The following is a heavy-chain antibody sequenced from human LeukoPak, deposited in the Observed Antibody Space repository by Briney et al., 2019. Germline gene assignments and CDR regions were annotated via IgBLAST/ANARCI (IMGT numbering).Heavy chain of an antibody. J-gene: IGHJ4*02. V-gene: IGHV5-51*01. CDR3: ARRRDLYSGSYYPFDY. CDR1: GYSFTSYW. Sequence: GESLKISCKGSGYSFTSYWIGWVRQMPGKGLRWMGIIYPGDSDARYSPSFQGQVTISADKSISTAYLQWSSLKASDTAMYYCARRRDLYSGSYYPFDYWGQGTLVTVSS. D-gene: IGHD1-26*01. CDR2: IYPGDSDA.